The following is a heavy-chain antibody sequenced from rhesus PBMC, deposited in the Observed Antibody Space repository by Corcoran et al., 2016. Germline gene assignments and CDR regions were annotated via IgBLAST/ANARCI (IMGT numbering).Heavy chain of an antibody. Sequence: EVQLVESGGGLVQPGGSLRLSCAASGFTCSTYGINWVRQAPVNGLVWVSYISNGGGPTYYADSVKGRFTISRDNSKPTLSLQMHSLRAEDTAVYYCNNRFDVWGPGVLVTVSS. CDR3: NNRFDV. CDR1: GFTCSTYG. V-gene: IGHV3S5*01. J-gene: IGHJ5-1*01. CDR2: ISNGGGPT.